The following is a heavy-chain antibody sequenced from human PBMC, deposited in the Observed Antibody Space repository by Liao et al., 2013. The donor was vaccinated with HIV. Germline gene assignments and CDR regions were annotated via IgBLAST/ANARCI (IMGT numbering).Heavy chain of an antibody. CDR2: IYSSGSA. V-gene: IGHV4-4*07. J-gene: IGHJ6*03. D-gene: IGHD2-21*01. CDR1: GGSISSYY. Sequence: QVQLQESGPGLVKPSETLSLTCTVSGGSISSYYWSWIRQPAGKGLEWIGRIYSSGSANYNPSLKSRVTMSVDTSKNQFSLKLSSVTAADTAVYYCARVFCGNDCYSSLIYYHYYIDVWGEGTTVTVSS. CDR3: ARVFCGNDCYSSLIYYHYYIDV.